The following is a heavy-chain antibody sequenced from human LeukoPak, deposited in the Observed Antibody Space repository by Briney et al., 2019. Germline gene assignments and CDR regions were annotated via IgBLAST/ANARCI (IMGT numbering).Heavy chain of an antibody. D-gene: IGHD3-3*01. CDR3: ARDRKDFWSGYYSYFDY. CDR1: GYTFTSYY. CDR2: INPSGGRT. Sequence: GASVKVSCKASGYTFTSYYMHWVGQAPGQGGEGMGVINPSGGRTSYAQKFQGRVTMTRDTSTSTVYMELSSLRSEDTAVYYCARDRKDFWSGYYSYFDYWGQGTLVTVSS. J-gene: IGHJ4*02. V-gene: IGHV1-46*01.